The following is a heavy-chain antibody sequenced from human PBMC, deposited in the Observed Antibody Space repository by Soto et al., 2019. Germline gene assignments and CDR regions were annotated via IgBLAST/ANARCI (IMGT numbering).Heavy chain of an antibody. J-gene: IGHJ4*02. Sequence: EVQLVESGGGLVQPGGSLRLSCAASGFTFSSDWMSWVRQAPGKGLEWVANIKQDGSEKYYVDSVKGRFTISRDNAKNSLYLQMNSLRAEDTAVYYCARGGVAGKTIRRSPADYWGQGTLVTVSS. D-gene: IGHD6-19*01. CDR1: GFTFSSDW. CDR3: ARGGVAGKTIRRSPADY. V-gene: IGHV3-7*01. CDR2: IKQDGSEK.